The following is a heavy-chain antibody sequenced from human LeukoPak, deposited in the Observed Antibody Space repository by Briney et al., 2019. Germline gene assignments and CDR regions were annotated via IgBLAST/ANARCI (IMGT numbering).Heavy chain of an antibody. V-gene: IGHV3-7*01. D-gene: IGHD1-14*01. CDR2: IKQDGSER. CDR1: GFTFSNYW. Sequence: PGGSLRLSCAASGFTFSNYWMTWVRQAPGKGLEWVANIKQDGSERDYVDSVKGRFTISRDDAKNSLYLQMNSLRAEDTAVYYCARDGIGWGQGTLVTVSS. J-gene: IGHJ4*02. CDR3: ARDGIG.